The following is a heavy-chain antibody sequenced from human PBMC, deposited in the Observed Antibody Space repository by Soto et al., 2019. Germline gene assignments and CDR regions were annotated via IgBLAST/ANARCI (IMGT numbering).Heavy chain of an antibody. CDR2: ISGSGGST. Sequence: WSLKLACAASGFTFNSYAMSWVRQAPGKGLEWVSAISGSGGSTYYADSVKGRFTISRDNSKNTLYLQMNSLRAEDTAVYYCAKGGDLRYFDAGDDWGQGTLVTVSS. V-gene: IGHV3-23*01. J-gene: IGHJ4*02. D-gene: IGHD3-9*01. CDR3: AKGGDLRYFDAGDD. CDR1: GFTFNSYA.